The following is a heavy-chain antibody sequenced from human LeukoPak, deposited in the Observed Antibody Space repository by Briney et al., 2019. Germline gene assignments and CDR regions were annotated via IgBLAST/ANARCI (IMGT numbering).Heavy chain of an antibody. CDR3: ARAPPEYYYDSSGQQVAFDI. CDR2: ISSSGSTI. CDR1: GFTFSSYE. J-gene: IGHJ3*02. Sequence: PGGSLRLSCAASGFTFSSYEMNWVRQAPGKGLEWVSYISSSGSTIYYADSVKGRFTISRDNAKNSLYLQMNSLRAEDTGVYYSARAPPEYYYDSSGQQVAFDIWGQGTMVTVSS. V-gene: IGHV3-48*03. D-gene: IGHD3-22*01.